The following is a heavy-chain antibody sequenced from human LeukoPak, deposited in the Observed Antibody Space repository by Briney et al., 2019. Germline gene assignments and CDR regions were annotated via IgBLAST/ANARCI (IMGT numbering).Heavy chain of an antibody. CDR2: ISVSGGST. CDR1: GFTFSSYA. J-gene: IGHJ4*02. V-gene: IGHV3-23*01. D-gene: IGHD2-2*01. Sequence: GGSLRLSCAASGFTFSSYAMSWVRQAPGKGLDWASAISVSGGSTYYADSVKGRFTISRDNSKNTLYLQMNSLRAEDTAVYYCAKPIRYCSSTSCNPTDYWGQGTLVTVSS. CDR3: AKPIRYCSSTSCNPTDY.